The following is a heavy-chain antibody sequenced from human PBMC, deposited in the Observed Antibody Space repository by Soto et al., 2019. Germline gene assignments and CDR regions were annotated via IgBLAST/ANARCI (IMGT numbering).Heavy chain of an antibody. Sequence: GGSLRLSCAASGFTFSNYDMNWARQAPGKGLEWVSYISKSDNIIYYADSVKGRFTISRDNAKNSLYLQMNSLRVEDTAVYFCARDSSYDSTGYYDYWGQGTLVTVSS. J-gene: IGHJ4*02. CDR2: ISKSDNII. CDR1: GFTFSNYD. CDR3: ARDSSYDSTGYYDY. D-gene: IGHD3-22*01. V-gene: IGHV3-48*03.